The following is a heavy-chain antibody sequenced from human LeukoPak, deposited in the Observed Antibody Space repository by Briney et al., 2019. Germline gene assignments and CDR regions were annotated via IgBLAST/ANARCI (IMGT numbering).Heavy chain of an antibody. J-gene: IGHJ4*02. CDR1: GGTFSSYA. D-gene: IGHD6-13*01. CDR3: ARDQVKRVAAAGIDY. Sequence: SVKVSCKASGGTFSSYAISWVRQAPGQGLEWMGGIIPIFGTANYAQKFQGRVTITADESTSTAYMELSSLRSEDPAVYYCARDQVKRVAAAGIDYWGQGTLVTVSS. CDR2: IIPIFGTA. V-gene: IGHV1-69*13.